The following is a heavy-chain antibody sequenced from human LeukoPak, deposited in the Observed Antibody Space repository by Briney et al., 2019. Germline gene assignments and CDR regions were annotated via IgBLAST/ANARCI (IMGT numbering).Heavy chain of an antibody. CDR3: ARDRSYYYDSSGYYNY. CDR2: ISSSGSTI. D-gene: IGHD3-22*01. V-gene: IGHV3-11*01. Sequence: GGSLRLSCAASGFTFSDYYMSWIRQAPGKGLEWVAYISSSGSTIYYAYSVKGRFTISRDNAKNSLYLQMNSLRAEDTAVYYCARDRSYYYDSSGYYNYWGQGTLVTVSS. J-gene: IGHJ4*02. CDR1: GFTFSDYY.